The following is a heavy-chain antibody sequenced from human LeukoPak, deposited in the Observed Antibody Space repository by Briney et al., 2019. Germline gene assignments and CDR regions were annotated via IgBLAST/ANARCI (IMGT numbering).Heavy chain of an antibody. CDR2: ISYDGSNK. V-gene: IGHV3-30*18. Sequence: GGSLRLSCAASGFTFSSYGMHWVRQAPGKGLEWVAVISYDGSNKYYADSVKGRFTISRDNSKNTLYLQMNSLRAEDTAVYYCAKSGHTSTWHYFDYWGQGTLVTVSS. J-gene: IGHJ4*02. CDR3: AKSGHTSTWHYFDY. CDR1: GFTFSSYG. D-gene: IGHD1-26*01.